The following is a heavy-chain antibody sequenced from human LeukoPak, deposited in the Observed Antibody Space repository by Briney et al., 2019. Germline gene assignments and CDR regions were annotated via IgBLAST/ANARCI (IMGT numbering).Heavy chain of an antibody. V-gene: IGHV4-59*01. D-gene: IGHD4-17*01. CDR2: IYYSGST. CDR3: ARASYGDYYFDY. J-gene: IGHJ4*02. Sequence: SETLSHTCTVSGGSISSYYWSWIRQPPGKGLEWIGYIYYSGSTNYNPFLKSRGTISVDTSKNQFSLKLSSVTAADTAVYYCARASYGDYYFDYWGQGTLVTVSS. CDR1: GGSISSYY.